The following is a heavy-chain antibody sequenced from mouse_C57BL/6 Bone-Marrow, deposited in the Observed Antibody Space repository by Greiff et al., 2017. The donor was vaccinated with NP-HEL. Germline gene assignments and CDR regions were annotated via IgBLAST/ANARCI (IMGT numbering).Heavy chain of an antibody. CDR3: ARKSIITTVVAKGDYYAMDY. Sequence: QVQLQQSGPGLVQPSQSLSITCTVSGFSLTSYGVHWVRQSPGKGLEWLGVIWSGGSTDYNAAFISRLSISKDNSKSQVFFKMNSLQADDTAIYYCARKSIITTVVAKGDYYAMDYWGQGTSVTVSS. CDR1: GFSLTSYG. V-gene: IGHV2-2*01. D-gene: IGHD1-1*01. CDR2: IWSGGST. J-gene: IGHJ4*01.